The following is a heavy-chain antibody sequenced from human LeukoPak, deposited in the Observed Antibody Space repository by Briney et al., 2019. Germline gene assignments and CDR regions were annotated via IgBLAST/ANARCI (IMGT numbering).Heavy chain of an antibody. CDR3: ARHNGKARYSSSWYDNGMDV. CDR1: EYSFSNHW. D-gene: IGHD6-13*01. V-gene: IGHV5-51*01. J-gene: IGHJ6*02. CDR2: IYPGDSDT. Sequence: GESLKISCKGPEYSFSNHWIGWVRQMPGKGLEWMGIIYPGDSDTRYSPSFQGQVTISADTSISTAFLQWSSLKASDTAMYYCARHNGKARYSSSWYDNGMDVWGQGTTVTVSS.